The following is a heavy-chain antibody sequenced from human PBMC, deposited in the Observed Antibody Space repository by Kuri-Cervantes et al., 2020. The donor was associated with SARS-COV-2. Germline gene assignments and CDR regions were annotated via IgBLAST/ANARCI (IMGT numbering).Heavy chain of an antibody. CDR3: ANTLVHWCFDY. D-gene: IGHD2-8*02. CDR2: IRYDGINE. V-gene: IGHV3-30*02. J-gene: IGHJ4*02. CDR1: GFSFRSYG. Sequence: GGSLRLSCEASGFSFRSYGMHWVRQAPGKGLEWLTFIRYDGINEYYADSVKGRFTISRDNSKNTLYLQMNSLRAEDTAVYYCANTLVHWCFDYWGQGTLVTVSS.